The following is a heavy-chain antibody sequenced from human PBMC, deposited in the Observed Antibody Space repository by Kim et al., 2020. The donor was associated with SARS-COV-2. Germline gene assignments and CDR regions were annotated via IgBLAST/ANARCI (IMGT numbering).Heavy chain of an antibody. D-gene: IGHD6-13*01. Sequence: GGSLRLSCAASGFTFSSYGMHWVRQAPGKGLEWVAVISYDGSNKYYADSVKGRFTISRDNSKNTLYLQMNSLRAEDTAVYYCARNLAAAGQRGYYYGMDVWGQGTTVTVSS. J-gene: IGHJ6*02. CDR1: GFTFSSYG. CDR3: ARNLAAAGQRGYYYGMDV. V-gene: IGHV3-33*05. CDR2: ISYDGSNK.